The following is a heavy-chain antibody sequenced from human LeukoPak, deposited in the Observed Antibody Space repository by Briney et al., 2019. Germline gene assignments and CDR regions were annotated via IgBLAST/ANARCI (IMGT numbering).Heavy chain of an antibody. Sequence: GGSLRLSCAASGFTFSSYGMHWVRQAPGKGLEWVAVIWYDGSNKYYAHSVKGRFTISRDNSKNTLYLQMNSLRAEDTAVYYCARDGGVGGSYFEGAFDIWGQGTMVTVSS. V-gene: IGHV3-33*01. CDR3: ARDGGVGGSYFEGAFDI. CDR1: GFTFSSYG. D-gene: IGHD1-26*01. CDR2: IWYDGSNK. J-gene: IGHJ3*02.